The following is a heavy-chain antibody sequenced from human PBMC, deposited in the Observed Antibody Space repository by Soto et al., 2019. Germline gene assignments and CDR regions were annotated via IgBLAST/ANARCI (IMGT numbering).Heavy chain of an antibody. J-gene: IGHJ6*02. CDR3: ARDRVAATRTSYYGLDA. CDR2: INHSGST. Sequence: PSEALSLTCAVYVGSFSGYYWSWIRQPPGKGLEWIGEINHSGSTNYNPSLKSRATISVDKSKNQFSLKLTSVTAADTAVYYCARDRVAATRTSYYGLDAWGQGTTVTVSS. V-gene: IGHV4-34*01. D-gene: IGHD6-25*01. CDR1: VGSFSGYY.